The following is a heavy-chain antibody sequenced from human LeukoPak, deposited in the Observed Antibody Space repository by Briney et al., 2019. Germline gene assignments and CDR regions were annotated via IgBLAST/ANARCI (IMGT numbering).Heavy chain of an antibody. Sequence: PGGSLRLSCAASGFTFSNAWMSWVRQAPGKRLEWVGRIKSKTDGGTTDYAAPVKGRFTISRDDSKNTLYLQMNSLKTEDTPVYYCTVPTDWLLNDYWGQGTLVTVSS. CDR3: TVPTDWLLNDY. CDR2: IKSKTDGGTT. J-gene: IGHJ4*02. CDR1: GFTFSNAW. D-gene: IGHD3-9*01. V-gene: IGHV3-15*01.